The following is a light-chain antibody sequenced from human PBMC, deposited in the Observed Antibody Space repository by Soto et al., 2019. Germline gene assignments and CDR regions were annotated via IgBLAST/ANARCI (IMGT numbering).Light chain of an antibody. CDR1: QTVNSDY. Sequence: EIVLTQSPGTLSLSPWETATSSCIASQTVNSDYLAWFQQRPGQAPRLLIFATSRRATDIPDRFSGSGSGTDFTLTISRLETEDFAVYYCQQYGSSPRTFGQGTKVDIK. J-gene: IGKJ1*01. V-gene: IGKV3-20*01. CDR3: QQYGSSPRT. CDR2: ATS.